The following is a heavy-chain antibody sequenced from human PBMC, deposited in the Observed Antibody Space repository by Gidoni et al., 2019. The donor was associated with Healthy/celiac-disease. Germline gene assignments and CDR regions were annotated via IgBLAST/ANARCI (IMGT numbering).Heavy chain of an antibody. Sequence: EVQLLESGGGLVQPGGSLRLSCAASGFPFGRSPMTRVREAPGKGLEWVSGRSGRGGNTYYADSVKGRFNISRDNSKNTLYLKMNSLRAEDTAVYYCAKGPKRVVVAATPTYYYGMDVWGQGTTVTVSS. CDR2: RSGRGGNT. CDR1: GFPFGRSP. V-gene: IGHV3-23*01. CDR3: AKGPKRVVVAATPTYYYGMDV. D-gene: IGHD2-15*01. J-gene: IGHJ6*02.